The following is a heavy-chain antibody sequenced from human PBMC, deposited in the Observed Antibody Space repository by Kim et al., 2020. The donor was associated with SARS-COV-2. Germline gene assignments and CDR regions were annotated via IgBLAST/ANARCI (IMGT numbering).Heavy chain of an antibody. J-gene: IGHJ5*02. CDR1: GYTFTSYY. Sequence: ASVKVSCKASGYTFTSYYMHWVRQAPGQGLEWMGIINPSGGSTSYAQKFQGRVTMTRDTSTSTVYMELSSLRSEDTAVYYCARDKSVVRGENWFDPWGQGTLVTVSS. CDR3: ARDKSVVRGENWFDP. V-gene: IGHV1-46*01. D-gene: IGHD3-10*01. CDR2: INPSGGST.